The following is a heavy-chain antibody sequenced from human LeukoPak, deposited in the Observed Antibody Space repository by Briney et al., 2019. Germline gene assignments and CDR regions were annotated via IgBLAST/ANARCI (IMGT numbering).Heavy chain of an antibody. CDR2: ISMNVQTT. CDR3: VREGLERRTNFDY. D-gene: IGHD1-1*01. CDR1: GFTVNDNY. J-gene: IGHJ4*02. Sequence: AGGSLRLSCVVSGFTVNDNYMNWVRQAPGKGLQYVSGISMNVQTTYYAGSVKGRFTISRDSSKNTVYLQMNSLTAEDTAVYYCVREGLERRTNFDYWGQGTLVSVSS. V-gene: IGHV3-64D*06.